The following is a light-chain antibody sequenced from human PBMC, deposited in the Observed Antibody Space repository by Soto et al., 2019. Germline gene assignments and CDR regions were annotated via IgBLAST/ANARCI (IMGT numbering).Light chain of an antibody. J-gene: IGKJ2*01. CDR3: QQYGSSPGT. CDR2: GAS. V-gene: IGKV3-20*01. Sequence: EIELTQSPGTLSLSPGERATRTCRASQSVSSSYLAWYQQKPGQAPRLLIYGASSRATGIPDRFSGSGSGTDFTLTISRLEPEDFAVYYCQQYGSSPGTFGQGTKLEIK. CDR1: QSVSSSY.